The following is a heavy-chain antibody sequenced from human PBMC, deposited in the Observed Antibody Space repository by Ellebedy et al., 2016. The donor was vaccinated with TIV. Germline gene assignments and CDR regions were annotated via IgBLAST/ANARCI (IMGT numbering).Heavy chain of an antibody. CDR3: AKGRGGGSDSSAPRYYFDY. J-gene: IGHJ4*02. V-gene: IGHV3-23*01. Sequence: PGGSLRLSCAASGFTFSTYAMSWVRQAPGKRLEWVSTISNTGSRTYYADSVEGRFIISRDNSKKTLYLQMNSLRAEDTDVYYGAKGRGGGSDSSAPRYYFDYWGLGTLVTVSS. CDR2: ISNTGSRT. CDR1: GFTFSTYA. D-gene: IGHD3-22*01.